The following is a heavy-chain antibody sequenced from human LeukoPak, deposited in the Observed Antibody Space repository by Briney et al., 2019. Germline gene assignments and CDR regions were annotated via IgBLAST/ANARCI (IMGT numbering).Heavy chain of an antibody. D-gene: IGHD6-6*01. V-gene: IGHV3-53*01. CDR2: IYSSGTT. Sequence: GGSLRLSCAGSGFTVSSNYMTWVRQAPGKGLEWVSVIYSSGTTYYADSVKGRFSISRDNSKNTLYLEMNTLRAEDTAVYYCARGRSSSAPYDYWGQGTLVTVSS. CDR1: GFTVSSNY. CDR3: ARGRSSSAPYDY. J-gene: IGHJ4*02.